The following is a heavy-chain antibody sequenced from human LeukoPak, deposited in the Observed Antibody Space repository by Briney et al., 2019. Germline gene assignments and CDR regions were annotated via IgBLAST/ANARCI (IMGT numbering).Heavy chain of an antibody. CDR3: ARGSSSWQYYFDY. J-gene: IGHJ4*02. D-gene: IGHD6-13*01. CDR2: IYYSGST. V-gene: IGHV4-39*07. CDR1: GGSISSSSYY. Sequence: PSETLSLTCTVSGGSISSSSYYWGWIRQPPGKGLEWIGSIYYSGSTYYNPSLKSRVTISVDTSKNQFSLKLSSVTAADTAVYYCARGSSSWQYYFDYWGQGTLVTVSS.